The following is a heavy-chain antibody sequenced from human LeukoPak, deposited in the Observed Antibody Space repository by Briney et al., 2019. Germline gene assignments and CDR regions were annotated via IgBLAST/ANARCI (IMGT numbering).Heavy chain of an antibody. Sequence: SETLSLTCTVSGGSISSYYWSWIRQPPGKGLEWIGYIYYSGSTNYNPSLKSRVTISVDTSKNQFSLKLSSVTAADTAVYYCARDSVTTPFDYWGQGTLVTVSS. CDR2: IYYSGST. D-gene: IGHD4-11*01. J-gene: IGHJ4*02. CDR1: GGSISSYY. CDR3: ARDSVTTPFDY. V-gene: IGHV4-59*01.